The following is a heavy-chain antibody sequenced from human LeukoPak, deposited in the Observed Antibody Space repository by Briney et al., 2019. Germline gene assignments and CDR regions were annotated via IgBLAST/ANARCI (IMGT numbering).Heavy chain of an antibody. Sequence: GGSLRLSCAASGFTFSSYSMNWVRQAPGKGLEWVSSISSSSSYIYCADSVKGRFTISRDNAKNSLYLQMNSLRAEDTAVYYCARDIAAGAFDIWGQGTMVTVSS. CDR3: ARDIAAGAFDI. V-gene: IGHV3-21*01. D-gene: IGHD6-13*01. CDR1: GFTFSSYS. J-gene: IGHJ3*02. CDR2: ISSSSSYI.